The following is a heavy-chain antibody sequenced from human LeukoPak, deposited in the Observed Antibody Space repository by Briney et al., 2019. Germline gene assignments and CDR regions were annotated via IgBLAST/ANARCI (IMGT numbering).Heavy chain of an antibody. D-gene: IGHD3-16*01. CDR3: AKDRGGQAFDY. J-gene: IGHJ4*02. Sequence: PGGSLRLSCAASGFTFSSYGMHWVRQAPGKGLEWVAVIWYDGSNKYYADSVKGRFTISRDNSKNTLYLQMNSLRGEDTAVYYCAKDRGGQAFDYWGQGTLVTVS. V-gene: IGHV3-30*02. CDR2: IWYDGSNK. CDR1: GFTFSSYG.